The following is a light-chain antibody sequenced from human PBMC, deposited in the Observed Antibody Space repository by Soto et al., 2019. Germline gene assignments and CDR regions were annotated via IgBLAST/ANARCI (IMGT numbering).Light chain of an antibody. CDR1: QNIRSY. CDR2: ATS. J-gene: IGKJ1*01. Sequence: DIQMTQSPSSLSASVGDRVTITCRASQNIRSYLNWYQQKPGKAPQLLIYATSSLQTGVPSRLSGSGSGTDFSLAISNLQPEDFATYYCQQSYSSPCTFGQGTKVEI. CDR3: QQSYSSPCT. V-gene: IGKV1-39*01.